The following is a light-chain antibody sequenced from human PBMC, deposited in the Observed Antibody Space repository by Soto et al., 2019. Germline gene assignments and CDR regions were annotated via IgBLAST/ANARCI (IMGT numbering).Light chain of an antibody. V-gene: IGKV1-5*03. CDR2: KAS. J-gene: IGKJ1*01. Sequence: DIQMTQSPSTLSSSLGDRVTITCRASQSISSWLAWYQQKPGKAPKLLIYKASSLESGVPSRFSGSGSGTEFTLTISSMKPDDFATYYCQQYNSWWTFGQGTKVDIK. CDR3: QQYNSWWT. CDR1: QSISSW.